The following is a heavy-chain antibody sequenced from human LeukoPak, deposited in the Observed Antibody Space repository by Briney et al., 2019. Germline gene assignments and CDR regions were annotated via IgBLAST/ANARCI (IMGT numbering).Heavy chain of an antibody. CDR2: ISSSGSTI. J-gene: IGHJ5*02. CDR1: GFTFSDYY. V-gene: IGHV3-11*04. CDR3: ARVEADYYDSSGYPWASWFDP. Sequence: GGSLRVSCAASGFTFSDYYMSWIRQAPRKGLEWVSYISSSGSTIYYADSVKGRFTISRDNAKNSLYLQMNSLRAEDTAVYYCARVEADYYDSSGYPWASWFDPWGQGTLVTVSS. D-gene: IGHD3-22*01.